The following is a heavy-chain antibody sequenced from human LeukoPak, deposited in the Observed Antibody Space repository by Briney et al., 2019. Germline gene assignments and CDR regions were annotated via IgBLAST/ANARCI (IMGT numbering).Heavy chain of an antibody. Sequence: SCKASGYTFTGYYMHWVRQAPGKGLEWVAVIWYDGSNKYYVDSVQGRFTISRDNSKNTLYLQMSSLRAEDTAVYYCARGDYYDSSGYYFPDAFDIWGQGTMVTVSS. V-gene: IGHV3-33*01. CDR3: ARGDYYDSSGYYFPDAFDI. CDR1: GYTFTGYY. J-gene: IGHJ3*02. CDR2: IWYDGSNK. D-gene: IGHD3-22*01.